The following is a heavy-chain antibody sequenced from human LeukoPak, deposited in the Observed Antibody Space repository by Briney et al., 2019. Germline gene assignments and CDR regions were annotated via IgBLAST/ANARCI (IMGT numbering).Heavy chain of an antibody. J-gene: IGHJ4*02. Sequence: GGSLRLSCAASGSTFSSYAMTWVRQAPGKGLEWVSAISGSGGSTYYADSVKGRFTISRDNSKNTLYLQMNSLRAEDTAVYYCAKQSRFLYSSSWFDYWGQGTLVTVSS. D-gene: IGHD6-13*01. CDR1: GSTFSSYA. V-gene: IGHV3-23*01. CDR2: ISGSGGST. CDR3: AKQSRFLYSSSWFDY.